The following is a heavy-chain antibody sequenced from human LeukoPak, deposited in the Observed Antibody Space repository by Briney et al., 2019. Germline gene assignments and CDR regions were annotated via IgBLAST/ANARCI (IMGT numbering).Heavy chain of an antibody. D-gene: IGHD2-21*01. CDR1: GGTFSSYA. J-gene: IGHJ4*02. CDR3: ARGYCGGDCHLDY. V-gene: IGHV1-69*13. Sequence: SVKVSCKASGGTFSSYAISWVRQAPGQGLEWMGGIIPIFGTANYAQKFQGRVTITADESTSTAYMELSSLRSEDTAVYCCARGYCGGDCHLDYWGQGTLVTVSS. CDR2: IIPIFGTA.